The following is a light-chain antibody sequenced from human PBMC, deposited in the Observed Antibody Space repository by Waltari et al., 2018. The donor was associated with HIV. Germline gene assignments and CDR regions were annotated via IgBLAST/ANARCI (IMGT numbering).Light chain of an antibody. CDR1: SSDVGGYNY. CDR2: EVS. J-gene: IGLJ2*01. CDR3: SSYTSSSTPEVV. Sequence: SALTQPASVSGSPGKPITIPCTGTSSDVGGYNYVSWYQQHPGKAPKLMFYEVSKRPSGVSNRFSGSKSGNTASLTISGLQAQDVADYYCSSYTSSSTPEVVFGGGTKLTVL. V-gene: IGLV2-14*01.